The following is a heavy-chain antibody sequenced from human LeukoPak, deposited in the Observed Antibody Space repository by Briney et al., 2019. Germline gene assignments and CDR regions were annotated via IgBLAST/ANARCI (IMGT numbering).Heavy chain of an antibody. J-gene: IGHJ4*02. Sequence: GGSLRLSCAASGFTFSSYAMHWARQAPGKGLEWVAVISYDGSNKYYADSVKGRFTISRDNSKNTLYLQMNSLRAEDTAVYYCARDASGYYYDPSYYFDYWGQGTLVTVSS. D-gene: IGHD3-22*01. CDR2: ISYDGSNK. CDR3: ARDASGYYYDPSYYFDY. V-gene: IGHV3-30-3*01. CDR1: GFTFSSYA.